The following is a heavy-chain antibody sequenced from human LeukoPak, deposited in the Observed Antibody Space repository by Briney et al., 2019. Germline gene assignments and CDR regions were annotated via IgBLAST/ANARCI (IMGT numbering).Heavy chain of an antibody. CDR1: GFTFSTYT. J-gene: IGHJ3*02. D-gene: IGHD4-23*01. CDR2: ISSRSSYI. V-gene: IGHV3-21*01. CDR3: ARDTLEYSNSPDALDI. Sequence: GGSLRLSCAASGFTFSTYTMNWVRQAPGKGLEWVSSISSRSSYIYYADSVKGRFTISRDNAKNSLYLQMNSLRDEDTAIYYCARDTLEYSNSPDALDIWGQGTMVTVSS.